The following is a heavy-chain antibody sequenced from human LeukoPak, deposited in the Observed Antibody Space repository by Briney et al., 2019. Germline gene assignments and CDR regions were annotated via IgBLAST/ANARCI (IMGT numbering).Heavy chain of an antibody. D-gene: IGHD6-13*01. CDR2: IRYDGSNK. CDR1: GFTFSSYG. V-gene: IGHV3-30*02. Sequence: PGGSLRLSCAASGFTFSSYGMHWVRQAPGKGLEWVAFIRYDGSNKYYADSVKGRFTISRDNAKNSLYLQMNSLRAEDTAVYYCARVTAAGGRAFDIWGQGTMVTVSS. CDR3: ARVTAAGGRAFDI. J-gene: IGHJ3*02.